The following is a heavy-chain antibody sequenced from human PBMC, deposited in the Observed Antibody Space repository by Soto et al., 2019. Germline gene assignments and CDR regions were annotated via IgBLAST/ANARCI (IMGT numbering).Heavy chain of an antibody. D-gene: IGHD3-9*01. CDR1: GGSISSSNW. V-gene: IGHV4-4*02. J-gene: IGHJ4*02. CDR2: IYHSGST. Sequence: PSETLSLTCAVSGGSISSSNWWSWVRQPPGKGLEWIGEIYHSGSTNYNPSLKSRVTISVDKSKNQFSLKLSSVTAADTAVYYCARVEGNYDILTGYPNPFDYWGQGTLVTVSS. CDR3: ARVEGNYDILTGYPNPFDY.